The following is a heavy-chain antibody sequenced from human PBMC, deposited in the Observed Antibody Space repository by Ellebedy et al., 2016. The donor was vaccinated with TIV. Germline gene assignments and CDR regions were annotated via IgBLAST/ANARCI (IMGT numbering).Heavy chain of an antibody. D-gene: IGHD6-13*01. V-gene: IGHV3-9*01. Sequence: SLKISCAASGFTFDDYAMHWVRQAPGKGLEWVSGIGWNGDSMDYVDSVKGRFTISRDNAKNSLYLQMNGLRAEDTALYYCAKGIFQWYSSNYFDDWGQGTLVTVSS. CDR1: GFTFDDYA. CDR2: IGWNGDSM. CDR3: AKGIFQWYSSNYFDD. J-gene: IGHJ4*02.